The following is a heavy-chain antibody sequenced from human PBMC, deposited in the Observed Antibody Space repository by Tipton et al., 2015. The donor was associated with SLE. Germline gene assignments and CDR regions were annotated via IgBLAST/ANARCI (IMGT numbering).Heavy chain of an antibody. V-gene: IGHV3-21*01. D-gene: IGHD3-10*01. CDR2: ISSSSSYI. CDR3: ARDPGGSGSYYPNWFDP. CDR1: GFTFSSYS. J-gene: IGHJ5*02. Sequence: SLRLSCAASGFTFSSYSMNWVRQAPGKGLEWVSSISSSSSYIYYADSVKGRFTISRDNAKNSLYLQMNSLRAEDTAVYYCARDPGGSGSYYPNWFDPWGQGTLVTVSS.